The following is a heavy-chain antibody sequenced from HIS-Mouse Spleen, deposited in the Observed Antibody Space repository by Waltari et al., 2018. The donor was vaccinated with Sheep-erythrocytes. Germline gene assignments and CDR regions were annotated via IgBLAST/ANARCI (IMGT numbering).Heavy chain of an antibody. V-gene: IGHV4-34*01. J-gene: IGHJ5*02. CDR1: GGSFSGYY. D-gene: IGHD6-6*01. CDR3: ARALSIAARPNWFDP. Sequence: QVQLQQWGAGLLKPSETLSLTCAVYGGSFSGYYWSWIRQPPGKGLEWIGEIHHSGSTNYNPSLKSRVTISVDTSKNQFSLKLSSVTAADTAVYYCARALSIAARPNWFDPWGQGTLVTVSS. CDR2: IHHSGST.